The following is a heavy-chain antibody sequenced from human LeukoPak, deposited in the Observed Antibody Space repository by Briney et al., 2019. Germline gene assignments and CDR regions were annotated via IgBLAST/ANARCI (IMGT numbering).Heavy chain of an antibody. CDR2: IWFDGSIK. V-gene: IGHV3-33*08. J-gene: IGHJ6*02. CDR1: GFTFSSSS. CDR3: ARDPAAASRGFGMDV. D-gene: IGHD2-15*01. Sequence: GGSLRLSCAASGFTFSSSSMNWVCQAPGKGLEWVAVIWFDGSIKYYADSVKGRLTFSRDNSKNTPSLQMNSLRDDDTAVYYCARDPAAASRGFGMDVWGQGTTVTVSS.